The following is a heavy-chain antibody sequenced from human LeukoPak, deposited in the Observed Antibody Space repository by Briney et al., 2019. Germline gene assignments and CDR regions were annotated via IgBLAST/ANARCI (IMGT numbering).Heavy chain of an antibody. V-gene: IGHV1-18*01. J-gene: IGHJ6*03. CDR1: GYTFTSYG. Sequence: ASVKVSCKASGYTFTSYGISWVRQAPGQGLEWMGWISAYNGNTNYAQKLQGRVTMTTDTSTSTAYMELSSLRSEDTAVYYCAKVGENSGWTPYEGNYYCYMDVWGKGTTVTISS. D-gene: IGHD6-19*01. CDR2: ISAYNGNT. CDR3: AKVGENSGWTPYEGNYYCYMDV.